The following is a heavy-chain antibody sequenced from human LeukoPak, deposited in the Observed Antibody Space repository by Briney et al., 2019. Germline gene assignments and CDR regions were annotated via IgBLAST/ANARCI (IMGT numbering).Heavy chain of an antibody. CDR1: GGSISSGDYY. V-gene: IGHV4-30-4*01. Sequence: SETLSLTCTVSGGSISSGDYYWSWIRQPPGKGLEWIGYIYYSGTTYYNPSLKGRGTISVDTSKNQFSLNLRSVTAADTAVYYCAKDYYGSGNGWFDPWGQGTLVTVSS. J-gene: IGHJ5*02. CDR2: IYYSGTT. D-gene: IGHD3-10*01. CDR3: AKDYYGSGNGWFDP.